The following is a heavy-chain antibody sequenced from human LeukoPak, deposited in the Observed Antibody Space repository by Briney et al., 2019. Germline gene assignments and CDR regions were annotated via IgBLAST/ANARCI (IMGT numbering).Heavy chain of an antibody. CDR3: AKFNGGYPIFDY. J-gene: IGHJ4*02. D-gene: IGHD4-17*01. V-gene: IGHV3-23*01. CDR2: ISGSGGST. Sequence: GGSLRLSCAASGFTFSSYAMSWVRQAPGKGLEWVSAISGSGGSTYYADSAKGRFTISRDNSKNTLYLQMNSLRAEDTAVYYCAKFNGGYPIFDYWGQGTLVTVSS. CDR1: GFTFSSYA.